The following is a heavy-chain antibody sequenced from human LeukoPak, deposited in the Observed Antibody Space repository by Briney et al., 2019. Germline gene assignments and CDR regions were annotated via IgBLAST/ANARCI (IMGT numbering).Heavy chain of an antibody. CDR1: GGSISSGGYY. CDR3: ARDLGYMVRGVHYGMDV. Sequence: SRTLSLTCTVSGGSISSGGYYWSWIRQHPGKGLEWIGYIYYSGSTYYNPSLKSRVTISVDTSKNQFSLKLSSVTAADTAVYYCARDLGYMVRGVHYGMDVWGKGTTVTVSS. J-gene: IGHJ6*04. CDR2: IYYSGST. D-gene: IGHD3-10*01. V-gene: IGHV4-31*03.